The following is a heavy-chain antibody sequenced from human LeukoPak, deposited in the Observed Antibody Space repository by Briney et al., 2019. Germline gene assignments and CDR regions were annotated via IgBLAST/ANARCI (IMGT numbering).Heavy chain of an antibody. D-gene: IGHD3-10*02. V-gene: IGHV3-11*01. CDR3: ARDLGSGSDNWFDP. Sequence: PGGSLRLSCAASGFTFSDYYMSWIRQAPGKGLEWVSYISSSGSTIYYADSVKGRFTISRDNTKNSLYLQMNSLRAEDTAVYYCARDLGSGSDNWFDPWGQGTLVTVSS. CDR2: ISSSGSTI. J-gene: IGHJ5*02. CDR1: GFTFSDYY.